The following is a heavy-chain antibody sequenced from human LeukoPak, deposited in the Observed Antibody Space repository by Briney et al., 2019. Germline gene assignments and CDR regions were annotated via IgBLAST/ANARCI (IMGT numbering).Heavy chain of an antibody. CDR1: GFTFSSYA. Sequence: GGSLRLSCAASGFTFSSYAMSWVRQAPGKGLEWVSAISGSGGSSYYADSVKGRFTISRDNSKNTLYLQMNSLRAEDTAVYYCAKDPHRSYYDFWSGDYWGQGTLVTVSS. CDR2: ISGSGGSS. V-gene: IGHV3-23*01. D-gene: IGHD3-3*01. J-gene: IGHJ4*02. CDR3: AKDPHRSYYDFWSGDY.